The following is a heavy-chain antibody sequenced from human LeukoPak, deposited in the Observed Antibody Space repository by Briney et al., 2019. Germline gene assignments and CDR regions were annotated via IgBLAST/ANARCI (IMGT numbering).Heavy chain of an antibody. V-gene: IGHV4-59*12. CDR2: IYYSGST. Sequence: SETLSLTCTVSGGFISSYYWSWIRQPPGKGLEWIGYIYYSGSTNYNPSLKSRVTISVDTSKDQFSLKLSSVTAADTAVYYCARDWRGYCSSTSCLEYFQHWGQGTLVTVSS. CDR3: ARDWRGYCSSTSCLEYFQH. CDR1: GGFISSYY. J-gene: IGHJ1*01. D-gene: IGHD2-2*01.